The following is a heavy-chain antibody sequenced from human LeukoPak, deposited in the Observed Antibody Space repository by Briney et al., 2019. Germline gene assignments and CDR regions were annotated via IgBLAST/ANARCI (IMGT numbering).Heavy chain of an antibody. CDR2: IYYSGST. CDR3: ARGDDYKSTLFDY. D-gene: IGHD5-12*01. V-gene: IGHV4-59*01. J-gene: IGHJ4*02. Sequence: SETLSLTCTVSAGSIISYYWNWIRQPPGKGLEWIGYIYYSGSTNYNPSLKSRVTISVDTSKNQFSLKLSSATAADTAVYYCARGDDYKSTLFDYWGQGTLVTVSS. CDR1: AGSIISYY.